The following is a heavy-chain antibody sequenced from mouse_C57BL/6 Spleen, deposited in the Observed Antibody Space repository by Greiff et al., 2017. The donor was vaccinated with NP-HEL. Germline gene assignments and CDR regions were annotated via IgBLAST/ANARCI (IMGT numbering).Heavy chain of an antibody. CDR3: ARKGGLGFAY. CDR1: GYAFTNYL. J-gene: IGHJ3*01. Sequence: VQRVESGAELVRPGTSVKVSCKASGYAFTNYLIEWVKQRPGQGLEWIGVINPGSGGTNYNEKFKGKATLTADKSSSTAYMQLSSLTSEDSAVYFCARKGGLGFAYWGQGTLVTVSA. CDR2: INPGSGGT. V-gene: IGHV1-54*01.